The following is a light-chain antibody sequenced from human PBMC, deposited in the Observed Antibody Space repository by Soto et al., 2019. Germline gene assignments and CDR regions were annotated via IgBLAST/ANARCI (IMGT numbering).Light chain of an antibody. Sequence: EIVMRQSPGTLSLSRGERATLSCRASQSVSNNYLAWYQQKPGQAPRLFIFRASSRATGLPARFSASGSGTDFNLTISSLQSEDFAVYYCQQYNNWPRATFGGGTKVDIK. V-gene: IGKV3-15*01. CDR2: RAS. CDR3: QQYNNWPRAT. CDR1: QSVSNN. J-gene: IGKJ4*01.